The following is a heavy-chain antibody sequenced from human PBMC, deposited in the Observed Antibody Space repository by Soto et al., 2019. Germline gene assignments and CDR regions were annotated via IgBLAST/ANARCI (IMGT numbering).Heavy chain of an antibody. J-gene: IGHJ4*02. CDR3: ARERDSSGWLDY. CDR1: GGSISSYY. D-gene: IGHD6-19*01. CDR2: IYYSGST. V-gene: IGHV4-59*01. Sequence: SETLSLTCTVSGGSISSYYWSWIRQPPGKGLEWIGYIYYSGSTNYNPSLKSRVTISVDTSKNQFSLKLSSVTAADTAVYYCARERDSSGWLDYWGQGTLVTVSS.